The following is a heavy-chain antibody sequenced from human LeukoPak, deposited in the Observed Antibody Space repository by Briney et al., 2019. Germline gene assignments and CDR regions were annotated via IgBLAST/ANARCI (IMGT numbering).Heavy chain of an antibody. V-gene: IGHV3-30*18. J-gene: IGHJ4*02. CDR1: GFTFSSYG. D-gene: IGHD6-13*01. Sequence: GRSPRLSCAASGFTFSSYGMHWVRQAPGKGLEWVAVISYDGSNKYYADSVKGRFTISRDNSKNTLYLQMNSLRAEDTAVYYCAKTAAGAYYFDYWGQGTLVTVSS. CDR3: AKTAAGAYYFDY. CDR2: ISYDGSNK.